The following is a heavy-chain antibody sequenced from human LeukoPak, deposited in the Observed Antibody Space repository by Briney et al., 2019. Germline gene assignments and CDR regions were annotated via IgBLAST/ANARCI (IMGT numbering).Heavy chain of an antibody. V-gene: IGHV3-7*01. Sequence: GGSLRLSCAATGFTFTNHWMSWVRQTIGKGLECVAKIREDGNEKHYVDSVKGRFTISRDNAKNSLFLQMNNLRVDDTAVYYCARDYRGGWNDYWGQGTLVTVSS. CDR3: ARDYRGGWNDY. J-gene: IGHJ4*02. CDR1: GFTFTNHW. CDR2: IREDGNEK. D-gene: IGHD1-26*01.